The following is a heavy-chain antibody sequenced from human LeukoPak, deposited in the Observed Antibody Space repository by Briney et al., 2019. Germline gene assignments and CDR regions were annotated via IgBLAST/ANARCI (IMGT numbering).Heavy chain of an antibody. CDR2: INVYNGHT. Sequence: ASLRVSSKTSGYIFTNYGVSWGRQGPGEGVEWVGWINVYNGHTIYAQEFQGRVTLTTDTSTSTAHMDLRRLRSDDTAVYYCVRDSDHAPDYWGQGTLVTVSS. CDR3: VRDSDHAPDY. CDR1: GYIFTNYG. V-gene: IGHV1-18*01. D-gene: IGHD3-10*01. J-gene: IGHJ4*02.